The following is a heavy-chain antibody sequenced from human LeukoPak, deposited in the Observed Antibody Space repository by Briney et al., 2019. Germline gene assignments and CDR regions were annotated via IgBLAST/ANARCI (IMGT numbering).Heavy chain of an antibody. V-gene: IGHV3-11*06. CDR3: ARVASITMICDF. CDR1: GFTFSDYY. D-gene: IGHD3-22*01. J-gene: IGHJ4*02. Sequence: PGGSLRLSCAASGFTFSDYYMSWIRQAPGKGLEWVSYISTSGRYTNYTDSVKGRFTISRDNAKNSLSLQMNSLRAEDTAVYYCARVASITMICDFWGQGTLVTVSS. CDR2: ISTSGRYT.